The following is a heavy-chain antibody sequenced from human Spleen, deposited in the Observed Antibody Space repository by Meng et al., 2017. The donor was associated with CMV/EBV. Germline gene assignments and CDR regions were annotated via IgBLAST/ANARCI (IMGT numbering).Heavy chain of an antibody. D-gene: IGHD3-22*01. CDR3: ARDSDSSGYYYSFDY. J-gene: IGHJ4*02. CDR2: IRFDGNTY. V-gene: IGHV3-33*08. Sequence: GESLKISCAASGFTFRTYGLHWVRQAPGKGLEWVAFIRFDGNTYYYADSVKGRFTISRDNSRNTLYLQMNSLRAEDTAVYYCARDSDSSGYYYSFDYWGQGTLVTVSS. CDR1: GFTFRTYG.